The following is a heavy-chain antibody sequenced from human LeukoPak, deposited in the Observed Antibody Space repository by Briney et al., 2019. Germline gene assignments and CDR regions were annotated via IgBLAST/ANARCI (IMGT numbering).Heavy chain of an antibody. CDR1: GSTFTNYW. Sequence: GESLKISCKGSGSTFTNYWIAWVRQMPGKGLEWMGITHPGDSDTRYSPSFQGQVTISADKSISTAYLQWNSLKASDTAIYYCARSGAYCGADCYSGRIDPWGQGTLVTVSS. CDR3: ARSGAYCGADCYSGRIDP. V-gene: IGHV5-51*01. D-gene: IGHD2-21*02. J-gene: IGHJ5*02. CDR2: THPGDSDT.